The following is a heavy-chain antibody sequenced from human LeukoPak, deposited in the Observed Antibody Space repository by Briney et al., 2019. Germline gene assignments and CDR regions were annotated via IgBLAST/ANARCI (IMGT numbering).Heavy chain of an antibody. J-gene: IGHJ4*02. D-gene: IGHD3-22*01. V-gene: IGHV4-4*09. CDR3: ARHPPPDYDSSGYLDY. CDR1: GGSISSYY. CDR2: IYTSGST. Sequence: PPETLSLTCTVSGGSISSYYWSWIRQPPGKGLEWIGYIYTSGSTNYNPSLKSRVTISVDTSKNQFSLKLSSVTAADTAVYYCARHPPPDYDSSGYLDYWGQGTLVTVSS.